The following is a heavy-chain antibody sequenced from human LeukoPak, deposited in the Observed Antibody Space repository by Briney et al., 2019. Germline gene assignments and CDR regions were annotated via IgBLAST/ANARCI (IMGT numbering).Heavy chain of an antibody. D-gene: IGHD6-13*01. V-gene: IGHV3-21*01. CDR2: ISSSSSYI. CDR1: GFTFSSYS. J-gene: IGHJ4*02. CDR3: ARGGGAAAGNDY. Sequence: GGSLRLSCAASGFTFSSYSMNWVRQAPGKGLEWVSSISSSSSYIYYADSVKGRFTISRDNAKNSLYLQMNSLRAEDTAVYYCARGGGAAAGNDYWGQGTLVTVSS.